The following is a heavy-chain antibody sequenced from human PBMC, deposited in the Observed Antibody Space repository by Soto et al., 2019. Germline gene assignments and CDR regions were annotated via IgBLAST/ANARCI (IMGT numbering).Heavy chain of an antibody. CDR2: FYYGGGT. CDR1: GWSINRYY. CDR3: AGGGVAEEFDY. Sequence: SETLSLTCTVSGWSINRYYWSWIRQPPGKALEWIGYFYYGGGTNYNPSLKSRVTIPLATSRSQVSLKLSPVPPAATAIPFCAGGGVAEEFDYWGLGTLVTVSS. D-gene: IGHD2-8*01. V-gene: IGHV4-59*03. J-gene: IGHJ4*02.